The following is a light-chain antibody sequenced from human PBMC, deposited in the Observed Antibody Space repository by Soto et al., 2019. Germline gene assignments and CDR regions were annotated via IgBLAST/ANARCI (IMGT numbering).Light chain of an antibody. CDR2: SNN. J-gene: IGLJ2*01. Sequence: QSVLTQSPSASGTPGQRVTISCSGSFSNIGSNTVNWYEQLPGTAPKLLIYSNNQRPLGVPDRISGTKSGTSASLAIRGLQSDDEADYYCAAWDDSLNGVVFGGGTKVTVL. CDR3: AAWDDSLNGVV. CDR1: FSNIGSNT. V-gene: IGLV1-44*01.